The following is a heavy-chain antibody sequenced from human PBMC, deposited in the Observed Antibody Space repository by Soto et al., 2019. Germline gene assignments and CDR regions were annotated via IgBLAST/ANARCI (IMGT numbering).Heavy chain of an antibody. CDR3: ARLRTDQKGLYYYFYYFMDV. V-gene: IGHV4-39*01. CDR1: GDSISSSSYY. Sequence: QLQLQESGPGLVKPSETLFLTCSVSGDSISSSSYYWGWIRQPPGKGLEWIGSLHYSGSAYYSPSLNSRVTISVDTSKNQISLKMTSVTAADTAIYYCARLRTDQKGLYYYFYYFMDVWGNGTTVTVSS. CDR2: LHYSGSA. D-gene: IGHD2-2*01. J-gene: IGHJ6*03.